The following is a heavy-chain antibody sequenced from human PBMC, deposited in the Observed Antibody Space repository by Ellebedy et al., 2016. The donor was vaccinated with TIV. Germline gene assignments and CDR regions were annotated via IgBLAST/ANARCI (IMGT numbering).Heavy chain of an antibody. J-gene: IGHJ4*02. CDR2: INHSGST. Sequence: SETLSLXCAVYGGSFSGYYWSWIRQPPGKGLEWIGEINHSGSTNYNPSLKSRVTISVDTSKNQFSLKLSSVTAADTAVYYCASLTMVRGVPNFDYWGQGTLVTVSS. CDR1: GGSFSGYY. CDR3: ASLTMVRGVPNFDY. V-gene: IGHV4-34*01. D-gene: IGHD3-10*01.